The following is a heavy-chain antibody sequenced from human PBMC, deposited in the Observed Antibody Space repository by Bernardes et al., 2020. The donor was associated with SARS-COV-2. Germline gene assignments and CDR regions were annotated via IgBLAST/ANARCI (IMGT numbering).Heavy chain of an antibody. CDR1: GFTFTEYG. V-gene: IGHV3-30*03. CDR3: ARTDY. J-gene: IGHJ4*02. Sequence: GGALRPSCAAPGFTFTEYGQHWVRPTPGKGLEWVAVILFDGSKTYYADSVKGRFTISRDNSRNTVYLQMNSLRVEDTGVYYCARTDYWGQGTLVTVSS. CDR2: ILFDGSKT.